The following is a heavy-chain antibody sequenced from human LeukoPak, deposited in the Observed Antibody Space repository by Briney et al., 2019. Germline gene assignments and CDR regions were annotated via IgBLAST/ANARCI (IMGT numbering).Heavy chain of an antibody. Sequence: GGSLRLSCAASEFMFSDYWMSWVRQAPGKGPEWVAGINKDGSEEYYADSVKGRFTVSRDNAKNSLFLQMNNLRVEDTAIYYCATYDNWVAGDVWGQGTTVSVSS. CDR3: ATYDNWVAGDV. CDR2: INKDGSEE. CDR1: EFMFSDYW. D-gene: IGHD1-1*01. V-gene: IGHV3-7*01. J-gene: IGHJ6*02.